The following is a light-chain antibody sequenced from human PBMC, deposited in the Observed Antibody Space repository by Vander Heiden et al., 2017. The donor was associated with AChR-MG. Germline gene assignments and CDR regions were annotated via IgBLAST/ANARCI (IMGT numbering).Light chain of an antibody. V-gene: IGKV3-15*01. CDR3: QQYNDWPLT. CDR2: GAS. J-gene: IGKJ4*01. Sequence: EIVMTPSPATLSVSPGERATLSCRASQRVSSNLAWYQQKPGQAPRLLIYGASTRATAFPARFSGSESGTEFTLTISSLQSEDFAVYYCQQYNDWPLTFGGGTKVEIK. CDR1: QRVSSN.